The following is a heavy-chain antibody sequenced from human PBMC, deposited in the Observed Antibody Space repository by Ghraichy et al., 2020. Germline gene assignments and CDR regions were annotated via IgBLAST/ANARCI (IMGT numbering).Heavy chain of an antibody. Sequence: ASVKVSCKICGAHFSTTYTNWERLGPRLGDEKMGWINPNSGATNYAQKLQGRVIMTRDTSISTAYLELSRLRSDDRAVYYCNYYNSGGYGPCAVDVWGQGTKVTVSS. CDR3: NYYNSGGYGPCAVDV. CDR2: INPNSGAT. D-gene: IGHD3-22*01. J-gene: IGHJ3*01. CDR1: GAHFSTTY. V-gene: IGHV1-2*02.